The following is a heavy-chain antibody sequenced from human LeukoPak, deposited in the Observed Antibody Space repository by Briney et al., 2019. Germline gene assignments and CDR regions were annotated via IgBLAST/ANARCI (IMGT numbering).Heavy chain of an antibody. V-gene: IGHV1-18*01. D-gene: IGHD2-15*01. J-gene: IGHJ4*02. CDR2: ISVYNGDT. CDR3: ARVVVVAATEVPYYFDY. CDR1: GYTFTGYG. Sequence: ASVKVSCKASGYTFTGYGITWVRQAPGQGLECMGWISVYNGDTHYAQNLQGRVTMTADTSTNTAYMELRSLRSDDTAVYFCARVVVVAATEVPYYFDYWGQGTLVTVSS.